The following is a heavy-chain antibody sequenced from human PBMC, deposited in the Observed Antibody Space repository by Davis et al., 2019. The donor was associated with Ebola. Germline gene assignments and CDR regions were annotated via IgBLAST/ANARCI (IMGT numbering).Heavy chain of an antibody. V-gene: IGHV3-11*06. CDR3: ASGPRILEWLLLDY. CDR1: GFTFSDYY. Sequence: GGSLRLSCAASGFTFSDYYMSWIRQAPGKGLEWVSYISSSSSYIYYADSVKGRFTISRDNAKNSLYLQMNSLRAEDTAVYYCASGPRILEWLLLDYWGQGTLVTVSS. CDR2: ISSSSSYI. J-gene: IGHJ4*02. D-gene: IGHD3-3*01.